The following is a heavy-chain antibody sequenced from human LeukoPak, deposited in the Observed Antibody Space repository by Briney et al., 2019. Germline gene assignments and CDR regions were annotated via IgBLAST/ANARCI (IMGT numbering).Heavy chain of an antibody. D-gene: IGHD5-18*01. V-gene: IGHV4-39*01. J-gene: IGHJ4*02. CDR3: RGYSAGYLLDY. CDR1: GGSISSSSHY. CDR2: ILYNENT. Sequence: PSETLSLTCTVSGGSISSSSHYWGWIRQPPGKGLEYIGSILYNENTYYNPSLKSRVIISIDTSKNQFSLKLSSVTAADAAVYYCRGYSAGYLLDYWGQGTLVTVSS.